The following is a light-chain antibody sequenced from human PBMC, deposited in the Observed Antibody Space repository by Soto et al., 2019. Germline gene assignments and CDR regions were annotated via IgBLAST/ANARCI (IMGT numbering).Light chain of an antibody. CDR3: QQGHNLPLT. CDR1: QCISTE. Sequence: MVMTQSQATLKVSPGERATLSCRASQCISTELAWYQQKPGQPPRLLIYSASTRATGVPARFTGSGSGSEVTLTISGLQSEDFAVYYCQQGHNLPLTFGQGTRLEI. V-gene: IGKV3-15*01. J-gene: IGKJ2*01. CDR2: SAS.